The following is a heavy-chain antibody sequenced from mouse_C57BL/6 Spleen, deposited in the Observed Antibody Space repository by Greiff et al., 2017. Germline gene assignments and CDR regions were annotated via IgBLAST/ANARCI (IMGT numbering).Heavy chain of an antibody. CDR3: ARRGYSNYYFDY. CDR2: IDPSDSYT. J-gene: IGHJ2*01. CDR1: GYTFTSYW. V-gene: IGHV1-69*01. D-gene: IGHD2-5*01. Sequence: QVQLQQPGAELVMPGASVKLSCKASGYTFTSYWMHWMKQRPGQGLEWIGEIDPSDSYTNYNQKFKGKSTLTVDKSSSTAYMQLSSLTSEDSAVYYCARRGYSNYYFDYWGQGTTLTVSS.